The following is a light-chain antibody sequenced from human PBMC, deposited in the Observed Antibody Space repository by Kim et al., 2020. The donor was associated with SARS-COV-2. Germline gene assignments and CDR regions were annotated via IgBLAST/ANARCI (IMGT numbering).Light chain of an antibody. CDR3: QQLHNYPRT. Sequence: SESVGDRVTITCRASQDISSYLAWYQQIPGKAPKLLMYSVSTLQSGVPSRFSGSGSGTEFTLTISSLQPEDSATYYCQQLHNYPRTFGQGTKLEI. V-gene: IGKV1-9*01. CDR1: QDISSY. CDR2: SVS. J-gene: IGKJ2*01.